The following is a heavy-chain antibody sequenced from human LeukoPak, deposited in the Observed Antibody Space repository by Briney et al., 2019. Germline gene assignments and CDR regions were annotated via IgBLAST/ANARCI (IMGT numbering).Heavy chain of an antibody. Sequence: PGGSLRLSCAASGFTFSSYAMSWVRQAPGKGLEWVSAISGSGGSTYYADSVKGRFTISRDNSESTLYLQMTSLRAEDTALYYCARDRGYTFGHNFDYWGQGTLVTVSS. V-gene: IGHV3-23*01. CDR1: GFTFSSYA. J-gene: IGHJ4*02. CDR3: ARDRGYTFGHNFDY. D-gene: IGHD5-18*01. CDR2: ISGSGGST.